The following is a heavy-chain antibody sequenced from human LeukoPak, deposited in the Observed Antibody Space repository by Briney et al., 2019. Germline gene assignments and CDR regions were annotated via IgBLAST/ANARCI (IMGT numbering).Heavy chain of an antibody. CDR3: ANENYYDSSGYLDY. V-gene: IGHV3-30*18. D-gene: IGHD3-22*01. CDR2: ISSDGTNK. Sequence: GGSLRLSCAPSGFTFSSYGMHWVRQAPGKGLEWVAVISSDGTNKYYADSVKGRFTISRDNSKNTLYLQMNSLRAEDTAVYYCANENYYDSSGYLDYWGQGTLVTVSS. CDR1: GFTFSSYG. J-gene: IGHJ4*02.